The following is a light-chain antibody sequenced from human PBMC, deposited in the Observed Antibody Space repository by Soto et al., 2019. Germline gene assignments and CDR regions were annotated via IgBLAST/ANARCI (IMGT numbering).Light chain of an antibody. CDR1: SSDVGGYKY. V-gene: IGLV2-14*03. J-gene: IGLJ1*01. Sequence: QSALTQPASVSGSPGQSITISCTGTSSDVGGYKYVSRYQQHPGKAPKLLIYDVSNRPSGVSNRFSASKSGNTASLTISGLQAEDEADYYCSSFTTITTRVFGTGTKLTVL. CDR2: DVS. CDR3: SSFTTITTRV.